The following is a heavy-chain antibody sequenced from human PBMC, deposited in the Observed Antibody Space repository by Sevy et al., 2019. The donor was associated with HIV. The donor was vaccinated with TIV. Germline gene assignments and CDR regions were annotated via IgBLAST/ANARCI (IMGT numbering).Heavy chain of an antibody. CDR3: AGGGGGEGSGSYPSYYYGMDV. D-gene: IGHD3-10*01. V-gene: IGHV1-69*13. Sequence: ASVKVSCKASGGTFSSYAISWVRQAPGQGLEWMGGIIPIFGTANYAQKFQGRVTITADESTSTAYMELSSLRSEDTAVYYCAGGGGGEGSGSYPSYYYGMDVWGQGTTVTVSS. J-gene: IGHJ6*02. CDR2: IIPIFGTA. CDR1: GGTFSSYA.